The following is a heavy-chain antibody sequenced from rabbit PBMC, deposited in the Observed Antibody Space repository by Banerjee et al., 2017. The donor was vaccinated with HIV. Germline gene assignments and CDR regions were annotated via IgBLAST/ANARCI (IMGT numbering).Heavy chain of an antibody. CDR2: IYAGSSGST. V-gene: IGHV1S45*01. CDR1: GFSFSSSYY. J-gene: IGHJ4*01. CDR3: ARMDYTYVYTDGSYATYFNL. Sequence: QEQLVESGGDLVKPGASLTLTCTASGFSFSSSYYMCWVRQAPGKGLEWIACIYAGSSGSTYYASWAKGRFTISKTSSTTVTLQMTSLTAADTATYFCARMDYTYVYTDGSYATYFNLWGQGTLVTVS. D-gene: IGHD6-1*01.